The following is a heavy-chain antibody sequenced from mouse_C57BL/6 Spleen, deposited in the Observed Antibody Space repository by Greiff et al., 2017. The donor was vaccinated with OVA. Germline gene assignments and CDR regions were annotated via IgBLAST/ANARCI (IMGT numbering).Heavy chain of an antibody. D-gene: IGHD1-1*01. J-gene: IGHJ2*01. V-gene: IGHV1-85*01. CDR3: ARHYYGSSDAGFDY. Sequence: QVQLQQSGPELVKPGASVKLSCKASGYTFTSYYINWVKQRPGQGLEWIGWIYPRDGSTKYNEKFKGKATLTVDTSSSTAYMELHSLTSEDSAVYFCARHYYGSSDAGFDYWGQGTTLTVSS. CDR1: GYTFTSYY. CDR2: IYPRDGST.